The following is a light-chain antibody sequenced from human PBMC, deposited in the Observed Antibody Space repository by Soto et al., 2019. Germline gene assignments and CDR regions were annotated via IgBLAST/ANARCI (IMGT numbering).Light chain of an antibody. CDR2: EVN. Sequence: QSALTQPPSVSGSPGQSVTISCTGTSSDVGTSNRVSWYQQPPGTAPKLIIYEVNNRPSGVPDRFSGSKSGNTASLTISGLQAEDEADYYCNLYTSSSAWVFGGGTKLTVL. CDR1: SSDVGTSNR. J-gene: IGLJ3*02. CDR3: NLYTSSSAWV. V-gene: IGLV2-18*01.